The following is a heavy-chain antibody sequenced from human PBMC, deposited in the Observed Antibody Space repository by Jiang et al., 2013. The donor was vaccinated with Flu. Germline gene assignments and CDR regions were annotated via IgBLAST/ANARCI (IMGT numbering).Heavy chain of an antibody. CDR3: ARGGVTRGRGKYFDY. CDR2: ISYDGSDK. D-gene: IGHD3-16*01. CDR1: GFTFSDYA. V-gene: IGHV3-30-3*01. J-gene: IGHJ4*02. Sequence: AASGFTFSDYAMHWVRQTPGKGLEWVAIISYDGSDKYYADSLKGRFTISRDNSKNTVDLQMNSLRPEDTAVYYCARGGVTRGRGKYFDYWGQGTLVTVSS.